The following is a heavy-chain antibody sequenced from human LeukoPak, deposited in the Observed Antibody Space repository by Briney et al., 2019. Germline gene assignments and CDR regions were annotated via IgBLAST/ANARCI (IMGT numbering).Heavy chain of an antibody. CDR1: GFTFTSYW. J-gene: IGHJ5*02. V-gene: IGHV3-7*01. CDR3: ARDLVPYYDILTGYSGWFDP. D-gene: IGHD3-9*01. CDR2: IRQDGREK. Sequence: GGSLRLSCAASGFTFTSYWLSWVRQAPGKGLEWVANIRQDGREKSYADSVKGRFTISRDNSKNTLYLQMNSLRAEDTAVYYCARDLVPYYDILTGYSGWFDPWGQGTLVTVPS.